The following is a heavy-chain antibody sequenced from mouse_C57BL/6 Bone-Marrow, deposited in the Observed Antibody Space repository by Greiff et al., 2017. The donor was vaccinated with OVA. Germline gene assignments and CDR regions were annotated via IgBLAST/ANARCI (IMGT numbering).Heavy chain of an antibody. D-gene: IGHD1-1*01. J-gene: IGHJ3*01. CDR3: AGGLLPWFAY. V-gene: IGHV1-81*01. CDR1: GYTFTSYG. Sequence: VQLVESGAELARPGASVKLSCKASGYTFTSYGISWVKQRTGQGLEWIGEIYPRSGNTYYNEKFKGKATLTADKSSSTAYMELRSLTSEDSAVYFCAGGLLPWFAYWGQGTLVTVSA. CDR2: IYPRSGNT.